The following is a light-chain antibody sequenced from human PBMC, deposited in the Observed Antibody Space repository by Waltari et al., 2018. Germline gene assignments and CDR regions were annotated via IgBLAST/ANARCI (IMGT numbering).Light chain of an antibody. Sequence: QSALTQPPSASGSPGQSVTISCTGTSSDVGGYHYVSWYQPHPGKAPKHMIYGVSKRPSGIPYRFSGSKSGNTASLTVSGLQAEDEADYYCSSYAGSNNLVFGGGTKLTAL. CDR3: SSYAGSNNLV. J-gene: IGLJ2*01. CDR2: GVS. CDR1: SSDVGGYHY. V-gene: IGLV2-8*01.